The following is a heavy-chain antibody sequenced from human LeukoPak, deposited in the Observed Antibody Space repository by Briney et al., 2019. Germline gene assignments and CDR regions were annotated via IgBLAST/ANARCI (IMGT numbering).Heavy chain of an antibody. CDR1: GYTFTGYY. J-gene: IGHJ4*02. Sequence: GASVKVSCKSSGYTFTGYYIHWVRQAPGQGLEWMGIINPSGGSTSYAQKFQGRVTMTRDMSTSTVYMELSSLRSEDTAVYYCARASRGYGSGGELDYWGQGTLVTVSS. V-gene: IGHV1-46*01. CDR2: INPSGGST. D-gene: IGHD3-10*01. CDR3: ARASRGYGSGGELDY.